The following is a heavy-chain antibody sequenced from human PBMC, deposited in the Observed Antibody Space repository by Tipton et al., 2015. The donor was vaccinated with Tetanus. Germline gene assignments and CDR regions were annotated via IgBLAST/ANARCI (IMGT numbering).Heavy chain of an antibody. CDR1: GFSVSRYY. Sequence: SLRLSCAASGFSVSRYYMNWVRQAPGKGLEWVSVIYNDADGGRTHYTDSVKGRFTISRDTSKNIVLLQMNSLGVEDTAVYYCAREYYYYMDVWGKGATVTVSS. CDR3: AREYYYYMDV. CDR2: IYNDADGGRT. V-gene: IGHV3-53*01. J-gene: IGHJ6*03.